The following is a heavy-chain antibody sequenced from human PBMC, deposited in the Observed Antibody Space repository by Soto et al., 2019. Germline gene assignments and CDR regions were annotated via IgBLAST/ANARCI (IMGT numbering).Heavy chain of an antibody. D-gene: IGHD3-3*01. CDR2: INHSGST. V-gene: IGHV4-34*01. CDR3: ARVTRFLEWSRTFDY. Sequence: TSETLSLTCAVYGGSFSGYYWSWIRQPPGKGLEWIGEINHSGSTNYNPSLKSRVTISVDTSKNQFSLKLSSVTAADTAVYYCARVTRFLEWSRTFDYWGQGTLVTVSS. J-gene: IGHJ4*02. CDR1: GGSFSGYY.